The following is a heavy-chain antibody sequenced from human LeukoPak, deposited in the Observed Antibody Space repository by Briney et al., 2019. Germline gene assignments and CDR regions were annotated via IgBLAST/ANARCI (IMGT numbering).Heavy chain of an antibody. CDR1: GGSFSGYY. J-gene: IGHJ4*02. Sequence: PSETLSLTCAVYGGSFSGYYWSLIRQPLGKGLEWIGEINHSGSTNYNPSLKSRVIISVDTSKNQFSLKLSSVTAADTAVYYCASLPSPYWGQGTLVTVSS. V-gene: IGHV4-34*01. CDR2: INHSGST. CDR3: ASLPSPY.